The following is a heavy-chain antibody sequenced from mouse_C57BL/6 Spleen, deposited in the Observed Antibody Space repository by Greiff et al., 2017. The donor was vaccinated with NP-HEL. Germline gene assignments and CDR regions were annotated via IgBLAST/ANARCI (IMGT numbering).Heavy chain of an antibody. Sequence: QVQLQQPGAELVRPGSSVKLSCKASGYTFTSYWMDWVKQRPGQGLEWIGNIYPSDSETHYNQKFKDKATLTVDKSSSTAYMQLSSLTAEDSAVYYCAIFITAMDYWGQGTSVTVSS. CDR1: GYTFTSYW. D-gene: IGHD1-1*01. V-gene: IGHV1-61*01. CDR2: IYPSDSET. CDR3: AIFITAMDY. J-gene: IGHJ4*01.